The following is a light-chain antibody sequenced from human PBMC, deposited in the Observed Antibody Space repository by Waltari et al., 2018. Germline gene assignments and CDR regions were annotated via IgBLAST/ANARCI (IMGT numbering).Light chain of an antibody. J-gene: IGKJ2*01. CDR3: QQYYSTPNT. CDR1: QSILDSSNNNDY. V-gene: IGKV4-1*01. CDR2: WGS. Sequence: DIVMTQSPDSLAVSVGERATTNCKSSQSILDSSNNNDYLAWYPQKPGQPPKLLIYWGSTRGSGVPDRFTGSGSGTDFALTISSLQAEDVAVYYCQQYYSTPNTFGQGTKLEIK.